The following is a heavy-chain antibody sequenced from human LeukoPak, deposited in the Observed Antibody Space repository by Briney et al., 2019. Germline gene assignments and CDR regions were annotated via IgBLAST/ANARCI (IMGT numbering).Heavy chain of an antibody. V-gene: IGHV4-30-4*07. D-gene: IGHD5-12*01. CDR3: ARGGGYSGYNWDY. Sequence: PSDTLSLICSLSGGSISSGGYSWTYIRRPPGKGLQWIGYIYYSRSTHYNPSLKSRVTISVDTSKNQFALSLSSVTAADTAIYYCARGGGYSGYNWDYGGKGTLVSVSS. CDR1: GGSISSGGYS. J-gene: IGHJ4*02. CDR2: IYYSRST.